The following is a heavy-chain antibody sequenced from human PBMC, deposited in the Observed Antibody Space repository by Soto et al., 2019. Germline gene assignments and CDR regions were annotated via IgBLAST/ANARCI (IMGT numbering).Heavy chain of an antibody. D-gene: IGHD3-22*01. V-gene: IGHV4-30-4*01. CDR1: GGSISSGDYH. CDR3: ARVDYDSLYYFDY. CDR2: IYYSGST. Sequence: PSETLSLTCTVSGGSISSGDYHWSWIRQPPGKGLEWIGYIYYSGSTYYNPSLKSRVTISVDTSKNQFSLKLSSVTAADTAVYYCARVDYDSLYYFDYWGQGTLVTVSS. J-gene: IGHJ4*02.